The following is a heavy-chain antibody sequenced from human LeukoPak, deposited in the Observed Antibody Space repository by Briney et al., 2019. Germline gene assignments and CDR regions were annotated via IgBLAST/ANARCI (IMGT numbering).Heavy chain of an antibody. CDR1: GYTFTGYY. D-gene: IGHD3-22*01. CDR3: ARAPTYYYDSSGYYYDS. J-gene: IGHJ4*02. V-gene: IGHV1-2*06. Sequence: ASVKVSCKASGYTFTGYYMQWVRQAPGQGLEWMGRINPNSGGTNYAQKFQGRVTMTRDTSISTAYMELSRLRSDDTAVYYCARAPTYYYDSSGYYYDSWGQGTLVTVSS. CDR2: INPNSGGT.